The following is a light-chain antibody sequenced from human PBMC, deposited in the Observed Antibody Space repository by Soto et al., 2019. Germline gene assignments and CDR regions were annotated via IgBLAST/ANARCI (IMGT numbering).Light chain of an antibody. CDR1: LSLSSY. V-gene: IGKV3-11*01. J-gene: IGKJ5*01. Sequence: EVVLTQFPGTLSLSPGDRATLSCRASLSLSSYLTWYQHKPGQAPRLLFYDVSNRATGIPDRFSSSASGTEFTLTISSLQSEDFAVYFCHQYNNWPRTFGQGTRLEI. CDR3: HQYNNWPRT. CDR2: DVS.